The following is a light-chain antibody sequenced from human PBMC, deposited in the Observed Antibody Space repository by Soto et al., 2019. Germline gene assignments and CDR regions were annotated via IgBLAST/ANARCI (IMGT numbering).Light chain of an antibody. V-gene: IGKV1-27*01. J-gene: IGKJ5*01. CDR1: QVIGNH. CDR3: QKYNSGLIT. Sequence: DIQMTQSPSSLSASVGDRVTITCRASQVIGNHLAWYQQKPGKVPKLLIYGAYPLQSGVPSRFSGSGSGTDFTLTISSLQPEDVAIYYCQKYNSGLITFGQGTRLEIK. CDR2: GAY.